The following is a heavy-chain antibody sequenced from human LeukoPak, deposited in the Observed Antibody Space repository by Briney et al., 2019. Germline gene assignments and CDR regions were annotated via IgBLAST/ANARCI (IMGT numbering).Heavy chain of an antibody. CDR2: IGTAGDT. D-gene: IGHD3-22*01. CDR3: ARSQGTLYDRAFDI. CDR1: GFTFSSYD. Sequence: GGSLRLSCAASGFTFSSYDVHWVRQATEKGLEWVSAIGTAGDTYYPGSVKGRFTISRENAKNSLYLQMNSLRAGDTAVYYCARSQGTLYDRAFDIWGQGTKVTVSS. V-gene: IGHV3-13*01. J-gene: IGHJ3*02.